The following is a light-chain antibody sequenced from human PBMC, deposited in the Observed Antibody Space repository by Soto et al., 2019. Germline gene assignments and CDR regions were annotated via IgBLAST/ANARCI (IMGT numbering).Light chain of an antibody. V-gene: IGLV2-14*01. J-gene: IGLJ2*01. Sequence: QSVLTQPASVSGSPGQSITISCTGTSSDVGGYNYVSWYQQHPGKAPKLMIYDVSNRPSGVSNRGSGSKSGNTASLTISGLQAEDEDDYYCSSYTSSSALVVVGKRTKPTLL. CDR1: SSDVGGYNY. CDR2: DVS. CDR3: SSYTSSSALVV.